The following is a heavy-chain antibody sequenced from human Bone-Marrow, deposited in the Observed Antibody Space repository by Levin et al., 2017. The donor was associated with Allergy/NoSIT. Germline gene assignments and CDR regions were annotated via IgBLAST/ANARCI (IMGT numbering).Heavy chain of an antibody. Sequence: PGGSLRLSCVGSGFTFNGYPMYWVRQAPGKGPEWVANINQDGRETYYLESVKGRFTISRDTAKDTLFLQMDSLRVEDTGVYYCARDGGYCSQKTCQWYRRKPGTYGMDVWGQGTTVLVFS. D-gene: IGHD2-15*01. CDR3: ARDGGYCSQKTCQWYRRKPGTYGMDV. J-gene: IGHJ6*02. CDR1: GFTFNGYP. CDR2: INQDGRET. V-gene: IGHV3-7*01.